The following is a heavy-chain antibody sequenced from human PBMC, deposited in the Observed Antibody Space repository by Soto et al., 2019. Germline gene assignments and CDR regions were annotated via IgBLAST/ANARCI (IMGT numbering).Heavy chain of an antibody. J-gene: IGHJ3*01. CDR2: LYDLDGS. CDR1: GFTISGKKY. D-gene: IGHD1-1*01. CDR3: ATWHEREHAYDV. Sequence: DVQLVESGGGLIQPGESLRLSCAASGFTISGKKYVAWVRQAPGKGLEWVSALYDLDGSFYAASVKGRFTTSSDSSKTTVYLRMNDLRPDDTGVYYCATWHEREHAYDVWGQGTTVTVSS. V-gene: IGHV3-53*01.